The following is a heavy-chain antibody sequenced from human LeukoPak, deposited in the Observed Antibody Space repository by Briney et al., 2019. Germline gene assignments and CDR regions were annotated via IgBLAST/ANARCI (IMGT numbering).Heavy chain of an antibody. Sequence: ASVKVSCKAPGYTFTGYYMHWVRQAPGQGLEWMGWINPHSGGTNYAQQFQGRVTMTRDTSISTAYMELSRLRSDDTAVYYCARISISNAPDYWGQGTLVTVSS. D-gene: IGHD3-3*02. V-gene: IGHV1-2*02. CDR2: INPHSGGT. J-gene: IGHJ4*02. CDR1: GYTFTGYY. CDR3: ARISISNAPDY.